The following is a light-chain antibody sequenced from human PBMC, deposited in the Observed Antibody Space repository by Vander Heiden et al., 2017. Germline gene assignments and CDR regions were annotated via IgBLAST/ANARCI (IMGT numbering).Light chain of an antibody. CDR3: QVWDNTSDHWV. CDR1: SSGTKS. J-gene: IGLJ3*02. V-gene: IGLV3-21*04. Sequence: SYVLAQPPSVSGAPGQTSVITCGGNSSGTKSGHWYQQKQGQAPVLVIYYDYDQPSGIPERFSGSNSGNTATLTISRVEAGDEADYYCQVWDNTSDHWVFGGGTKLAVL. CDR2: YDY.